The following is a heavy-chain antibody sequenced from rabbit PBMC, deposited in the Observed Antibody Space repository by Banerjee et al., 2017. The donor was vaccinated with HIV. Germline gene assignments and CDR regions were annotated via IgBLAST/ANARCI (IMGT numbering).Heavy chain of an antibody. V-gene: IGHV1S43*01. CDR3: ARSFVTCNGYNL. CDR1: GIDLSSSFW. CDR2: IYPTYGAT. J-gene: IGHJ4*01. D-gene: IGHD1-1*01. Sequence: QEQLVESGGGLVTLGGSLKLTCKASGIDLSSSFWISWVRQTPGKGLEWIGCIYPTYGATDYASWVNGRFTISLDNAQNTVFLQMTSLTAADTATYFCARSFVTCNGYNLWGPGTLVTVS.